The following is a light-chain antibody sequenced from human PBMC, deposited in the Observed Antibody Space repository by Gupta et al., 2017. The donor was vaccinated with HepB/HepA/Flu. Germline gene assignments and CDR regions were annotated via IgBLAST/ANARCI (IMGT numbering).Light chain of an antibody. V-gene: IGLV2-11*01. CDR3: SSYAGFNTYV. J-gene: IGLJ1*01. CDR2: DVV. Sequence: QSDLSQPRSVSGSPGQSVTISCSGTTSDIGLYTYISCFQHRPGELPKLLIYDVVKRPSGVPDRFSGSKSGVTASLTISGLQYDDEADYYCSSYAGFNTYVFGSGTKVTVL. CDR1: TSDIGLYTY.